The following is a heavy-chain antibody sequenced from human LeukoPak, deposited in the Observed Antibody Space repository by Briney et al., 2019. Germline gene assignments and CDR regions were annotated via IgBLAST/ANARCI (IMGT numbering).Heavy chain of an antibody. CDR3: ARERLTPDYGDYDNAFDI. CDR1: GYTFTRYG. Sequence: ASVTVSCKASGYTFTRYGISGVRQAPGQGLEWMGGISAYNGNTNYAQKLQGRVTMTTDTSTSTAYMELRSLRSDDTAVYYCARERLTPDYGDYDNAFDIWGQGTMVTVSS. D-gene: IGHD4-17*01. V-gene: IGHV1-18*01. CDR2: ISAYNGNT. J-gene: IGHJ3*02.